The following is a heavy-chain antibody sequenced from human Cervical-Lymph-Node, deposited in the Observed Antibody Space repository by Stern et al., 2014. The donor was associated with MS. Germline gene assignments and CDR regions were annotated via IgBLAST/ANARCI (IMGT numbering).Heavy chain of an antibody. V-gene: IGHV3-48*01. CDR3: AKGYYDSSGYIYYFDY. J-gene: IGHJ4*02. CDR2: ISTSDTI. D-gene: IGHD3-22*01. CDR1: GFTFSTYT. Sequence: EVQLVESGGGLVQPGGSLRLSCAASGFTFSTYTMNWVRQAPGKGLEWLSYISTSDTIYNADSVKGRFTISRDNSKNTLYLQMNSLRAEDTAVYYCAKGYYDSSGYIYYFDYWGQGTLVTVSS.